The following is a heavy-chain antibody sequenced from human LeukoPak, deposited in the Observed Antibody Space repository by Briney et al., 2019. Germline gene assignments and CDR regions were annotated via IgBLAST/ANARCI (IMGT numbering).Heavy chain of an antibody. J-gene: IGHJ4*02. CDR1: GFTFSNYV. V-gene: IGHV3-23*01. CDR2: ISASGGST. CDR3: AKETPTYDYDTSGSFDY. D-gene: IGHD3-22*01. Sequence: GGSLRLSCAASGFTFSNYVMSWVRQAPGKGLEWVSGISASGGSTYYADSVQGRFTISRDNSRNTLYLQMNSLRAEDTAVYYCAKETPTYDYDTSGSFDYWGQGTLVTVSS.